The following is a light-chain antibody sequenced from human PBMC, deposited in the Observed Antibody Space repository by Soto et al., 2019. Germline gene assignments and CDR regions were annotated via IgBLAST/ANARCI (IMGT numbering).Light chain of an antibody. CDR2: SNN. V-gene: IGLV1-44*01. CDR1: SSSIGSNP. CDR3: AAWDDSLNGPV. Sequence: QSVLTQPPSASGTHGQRGTISCSGSSSSIGSNPVNWYQQLPGTAPKLLIYSNNQRPSGVPDRFSGSKSGTSASLAISGLQSEEEAGYYCAAWDDSLNGPVFGGGTKVTVL. J-gene: IGLJ3*02.